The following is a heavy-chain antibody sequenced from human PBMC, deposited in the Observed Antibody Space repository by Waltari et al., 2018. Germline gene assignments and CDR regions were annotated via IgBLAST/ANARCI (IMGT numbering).Heavy chain of an antibody. D-gene: IGHD3-9*01. CDR3: ARWGLRYFDSPPGYFDY. V-gene: IGHV4-39*07. CDR1: GGSISSSSYY. J-gene: IGHJ4*02. CDR2: IYYSGST. Sequence: QLQLQESGPGLVKPSETLSLTCTVSGGSISSSSYYWGWIRQPPGKGLEWIGSIYYSGSTYYNPSLKSRVTISVDTSKNQFSLKLSSVTAADTAVYYCARWGLRYFDSPPGYFDYWGQGTLVTVSS.